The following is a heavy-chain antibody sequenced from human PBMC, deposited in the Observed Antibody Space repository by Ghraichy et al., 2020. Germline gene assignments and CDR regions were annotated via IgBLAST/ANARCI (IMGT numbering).Heavy chain of an antibody. Sequence: LSLTCAASGFSFSSYGMSWVRQAPGKGLEWVSAISENGGYTYYADSVKGRFTISRDNSKNTLYLQLNSLRAEDTAAYNCAKGFYGHHPFDYWGQGTLVTVSS. CDR2: ISENGGYT. D-gene: IGHD2/OR15-2a*01. J-gene: IGHJ4*02. CDR1: GFSFSSYG. V-gene: IGHV3-23*01. CDR3: AKGFYGHHPFDY.